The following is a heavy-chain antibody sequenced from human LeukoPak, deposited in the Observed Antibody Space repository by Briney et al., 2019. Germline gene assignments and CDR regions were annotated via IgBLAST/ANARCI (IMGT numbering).Heavy chain of an antibody. Sequence: GGSLRLSCAASGFTFSSYNMNWVRQAPGKGLEWVSSITSSSSYIYYADSVKGRFTISRDNAKNSLYLQINSLRAEDTAVYYCARVDTAMVAVDYWGQGTLVTVSS. V-gene: IGHV3-21*01. CDR2: ITSSSSYI. CDR1: GFTFSSYN. J-gene: IGHJ4*02. D-gene: IGHD5-18*01. CDR3: ARVDTAMVAVDY.